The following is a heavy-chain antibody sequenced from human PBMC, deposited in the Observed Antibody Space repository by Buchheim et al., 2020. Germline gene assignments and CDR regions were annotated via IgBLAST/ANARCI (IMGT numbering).Heavy chain of an antibody. D-gene: IGHD3-16*01. CDR1: GGSVSSSAYY. J-gene: IGHJ3*02. CDR2: IYYSGST. CDR3: AREDYDAFDI. V-gene: IGHV4-31*03. Sequence: QVQLQESGPGLVKPSQTLSLTCTVSGGSVSSSAYYWNWIRQHPGKGLEWIGYIYYSGSTSYNPSLKRRVTLSVEPSKNQFSLKLSSVTAAYTAVYYCAREDYDAFDIWGQGT.